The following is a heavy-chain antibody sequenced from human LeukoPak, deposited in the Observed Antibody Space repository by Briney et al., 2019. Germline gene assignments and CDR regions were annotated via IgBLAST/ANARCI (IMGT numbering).Heavy chain of an antibody. CDR1: GYTFTSYD. J-gene: IGHJ6*03. CDR2: MNPNSGNT. Sequence: ASVKVSCKASGYTFTSYDINWVRQATGQGLEWMGWMNPNSGNTGYAQKFQGRVTITRNTSISTAYMELSSLRSEDTAVYYCARTAVAGTFYYYYYMDVWGKGTTVTVSS. CDR3: ARTAVAGTFYYYYYMDV. V-gene: IGHV1-8*03. D-gene: IGHD6-19*01.